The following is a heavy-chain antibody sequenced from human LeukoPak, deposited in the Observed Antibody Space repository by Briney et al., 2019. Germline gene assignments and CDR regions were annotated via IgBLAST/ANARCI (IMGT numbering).Heavy chain of an antibody. CDR1: GFNFNNYG. J-gene: IGHJ4*02. Sequence: GGTLRLSCAASGFNFNNYGMHWVRQAPGKGLERVAFIRYDGSNKYYADSVKGRFTISRDNSKNTLYLQMNSLRAEDTAVYYCAKVDSSGYSLYYFDYWGQGTLVTVSS. D-gene: IGHD3-22*01. V-gene: IGHV3-30*02. CDR2: IRYDGSNK. CDR3: AKVDSSGYSLYYFDY.